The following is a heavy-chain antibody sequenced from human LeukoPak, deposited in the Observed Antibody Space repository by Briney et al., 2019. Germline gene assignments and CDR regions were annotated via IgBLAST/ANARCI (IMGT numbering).Heavy chain of an antibody. CDR2: VFYTGST. V-gene: IGHV4-59*01. CDR3: ASHFGSGFDS. CDR1: GGSIRDYS. D-gene: IGHD3-10*01. J-gene: IGHJ4*02. Sequence: SETLSLTCSVSGGSIRDYSWSWIRQPPGKGLEWIGYVFYTGSTNFDPSLKSRVTMSTNTSKNQFSLKLTSVTTADTAVYYCASHFGSGFDSWGQGTLVTVSS.